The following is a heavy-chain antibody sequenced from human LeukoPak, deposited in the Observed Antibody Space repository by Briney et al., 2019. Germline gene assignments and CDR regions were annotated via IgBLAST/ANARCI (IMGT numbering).Heavy chain of an antibody. CDR1: GFTFNSYA. CDR3: ARGPYDFWSGYYTLFDY. V-gene: IGHV4-39*01. Sequence: PGGSLRLSCAASGFTFNSYAMSWVRQAPGKGLEWIGSIYYSGSTYYNPSLKSRVTISVDTSKNQFSLKLRSVTAADTAVYYCARGPYDFWSGYYTLFDYWGQGTLVTVSS. J-gene: IGHJ4*02. CDR2: IYYSGST. D-gene: IGHD3-3*01.